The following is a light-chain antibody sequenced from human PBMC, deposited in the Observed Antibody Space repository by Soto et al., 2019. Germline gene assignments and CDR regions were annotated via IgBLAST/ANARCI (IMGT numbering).Light chain of an antibody. V-gene: IGKV1-5*03. J-gene: IGKJ2*01. CDR3: QLRSDWPPTYT. CDR2: QAS. Sequence: DIQMTQSPSTLSASVGDRVTITCRASQSINTWLAWYQQKPGKAPRFLIYQASSLESGVPSRFSGSGFGTEFTLTISNLQPEDSAVYFCQLRSDWPPTYTFGQGTKLE. CDR1: QSINTW.